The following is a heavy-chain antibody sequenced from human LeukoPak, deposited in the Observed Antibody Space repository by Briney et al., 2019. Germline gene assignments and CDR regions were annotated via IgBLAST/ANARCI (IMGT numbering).Heavy chain of an antibody. CDR3: AKEGEEGFDY. CDR1: GFTFSSYG. J-gene: IGHJ4*02. V-gene: IGHV3-30*18. CDR2: ILYDGSNK. D-gene: IGHD1-26*01. Sequence: GRSLRLSCAASGFTFSSYGMHWVRQAPGKGLEWVAVILYDGSNKYYADSVKGRFTISIDNSKNTLYLQMNSLRAEDTAVYYCAKEGEEGFDYWGQGTLVTVSS.